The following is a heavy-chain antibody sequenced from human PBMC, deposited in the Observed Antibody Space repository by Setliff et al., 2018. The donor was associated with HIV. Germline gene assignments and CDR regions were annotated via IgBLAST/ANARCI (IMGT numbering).Heavy chain of an antibody. V-gene: IGHV4-34*01. CDR3: ARGVTLGRGVIAESPLYVMDV. CDR1: GGPFGDYF. Sequence: SETLSLTCASFGGPFGDYFWTWLRQPPGKGLEWIGHISPSGGADYSPSLKTRAAISLVTSRSQIVLRLSSVAAADTATYYCARGVTLGRGVIAESPLYVMDVWGEGTPVTSP. D-gene: IGHD3-10*01. J-gene: IGHJ6*03. CDR2: ISPSGGA.